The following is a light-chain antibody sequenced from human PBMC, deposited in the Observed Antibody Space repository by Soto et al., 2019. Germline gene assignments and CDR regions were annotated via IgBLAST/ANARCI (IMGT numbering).Light chain of an antibody. Sequence: EIVLTQSPATLSLSPGERATLSCGASQSVSSYLAWYQQKPGQAPRLLIYDASNRATGIPARFSGSGSGTDFTLTISSLEPEDFAVYYCQQRSNWPQWTFGQGTKVDIK. V-gene: IGKV3-11*01. CDR1: QSVSSY. J-gene: IGKJ1*01. CDR3: QQRSNWPQWT. CDR2: DAS.